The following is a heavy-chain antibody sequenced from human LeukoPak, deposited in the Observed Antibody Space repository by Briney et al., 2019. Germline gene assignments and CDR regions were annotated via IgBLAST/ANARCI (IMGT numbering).Heavy chain of an antibody. V-gene: IGHV3-23*01. Sequence: ETLSLTCAVYGGAFSGDYWSWIRQPPGKGLEWVSAITASGGNTYYADSVKGRFTISRDNSKNTLYLQVNSLRAEDTAVYYCAKGNGYSYGRYYFDYWGQGTLVTVSS. CDR3: AKGNGYSYGRYYFDY. CDR1: GGAFSGDY. CDR2: ITASGGNT. J-gene: IGHJ4*02. D-gene: IGHD5-18*01.